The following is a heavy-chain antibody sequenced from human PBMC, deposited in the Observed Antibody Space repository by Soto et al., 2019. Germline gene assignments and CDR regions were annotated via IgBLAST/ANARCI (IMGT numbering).Heavy chain of an antibody. CDR3: VKDSARSDYYDSSGSKNYFDY. CDR1: GFTFSSYA. CDR2: ISSNGGST. D-gene: IGHD3-22*01. V-gene: IGHV3-64D*08. J-gene: IGHJ4*02. Sequence: GGSLRLSCSASGFTFSSYAMHWVRQAPGKGLEYVSAISSNGGSTYYADSVKGRFTISRDNSKNTLYLQMSSLRAEDTAVYYCVKDSARSDYYDSSGSKNYFDYWGQGTLVTVSS.